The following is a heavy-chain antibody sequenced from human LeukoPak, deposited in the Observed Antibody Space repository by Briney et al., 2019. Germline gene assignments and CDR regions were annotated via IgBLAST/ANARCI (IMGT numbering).Heavy chain of an antibody. D-gene: IGHD4-17*01. CDR2: INHSGST. CDR3: ARGLRWLRHIDY. J-gene: IGHJ4*02. V-gene: IGHV4-4*02. Sequence: SGTLSLTCAVSGGSISSSNWWSWVRQPPGKGLEWIGEINHSGSTNYNPSLKSRVTISVDTSKNQFSLKLSSVTAADTAVYYCARGLRWLRHIDYWGQGTLVTVSS. CDR1: GGSISSSNW.